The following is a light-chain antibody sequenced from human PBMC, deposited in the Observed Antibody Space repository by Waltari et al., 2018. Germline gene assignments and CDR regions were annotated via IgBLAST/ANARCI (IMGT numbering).Light chain of an antibody. CDR1: SSSIGAGHD. Sequence: QSVLTQPPSVSGAPGQMISIFCTGSSSSIGAGHDVHWYQQFPGTAPKLLIYLNTNRPSGVPDRFSGSKSGASASLAIAGLQAEDEADYYCQSYDRSLSGWVFGGGTKVTVL. J-gene: IGLJ3*02. V-gene: IGLV1-40*01. CDR3: QSYDRSLSGWV. CDR2: LNT.